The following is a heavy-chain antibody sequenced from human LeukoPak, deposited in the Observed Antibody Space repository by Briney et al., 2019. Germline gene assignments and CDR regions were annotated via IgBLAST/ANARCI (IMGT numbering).Heavy chain of an antibody. Sequence: GALVRPCCTPSGYPFTSYDISWGRRAPGQGLGWWRWFSAYNGNTNYAQKLQGRVTMTTDTSTSTAYMELRSLRSDDTAVYYCARDRIPVGANEWGQGTLVTVSS. CDR1: GYPFTSYD. J-gene: IGHJ4*02. CDR3: ARDRIPVGANE. D-gene: IGHD1-26*01. CDR2: FSAYNGNT. V-gene: IGHV1-18*01.